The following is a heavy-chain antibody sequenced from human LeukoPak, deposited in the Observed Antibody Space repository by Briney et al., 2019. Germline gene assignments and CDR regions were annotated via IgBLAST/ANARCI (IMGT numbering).Heavy chain of an antibody. Sequence: GGSLRLSCAASGFTFSSYSMNWVRQAPGKGLEWVSSISSSSSYIYYADSVKGRFTISRDNAKNSLYLQMNSLRAEDTAVYYCARDRVAAAGFSRCYYYGMDVWGQGTTVTVSS. CDR1: GFTFSSYS. D-gene: IGHD6-13*01. CDR3: ARDRVAAAGFSRCYYYGMDV. J-gene: IGHJ6*02. CDR2: ISSSSSYI. V-gene: IGHV3-21*01.